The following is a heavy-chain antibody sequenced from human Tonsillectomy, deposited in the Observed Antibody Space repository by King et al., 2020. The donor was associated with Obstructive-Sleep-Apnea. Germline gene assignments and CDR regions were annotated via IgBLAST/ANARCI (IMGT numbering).Heavy chain of an antibody. V-gene: IGHV4-39*07. CDR3: ARDHRTYGDWGYAFDI. CDR1: GGSISSNSYH. Sequence: QLQESGPRLVKPSETLSLICTVSGGSISSNSYHWGWIRQSPGKGPEWIGSIYYNGSPDHNPSLKSRVTISVDTSKNQFSLLLSSVPAADTAVYYCARDHRTYGDWGYAFDIWGQGTMVTVSS. J-gene: IGHJ3*02. CDR2: IYYNGSP. D-gene: IGHD4-17*01.